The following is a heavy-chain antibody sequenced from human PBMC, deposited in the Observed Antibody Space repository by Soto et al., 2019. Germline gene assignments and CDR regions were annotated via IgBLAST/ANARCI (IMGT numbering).Heavy chain of an antibody. CDR2: ISYDGSNK. J-gene: IGHJ6*02. Sequence: PGGSLRLSCAASGFTFSSYGMHWVRQAPGKGLEWVAVISYDGSNKYYADSVKGRFTISRDNSKNTLYLQMNSLRAEDTAVYYCAKDLGGDTAMAPYYYYYGMDVWVQGTTVTVSS. CDR1: GFTFSSYG. CDR3: AKDLGGDTAMAPYYYYYGMDV. D-gene: IGHD5-18*01. V-gene: IGHV3-30*18.